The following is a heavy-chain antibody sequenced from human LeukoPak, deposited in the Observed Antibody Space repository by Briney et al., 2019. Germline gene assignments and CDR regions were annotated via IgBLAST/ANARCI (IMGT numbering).Heavy chain of an antibody. CDR2: IYYSGST. J-gene: IGHJ5*02. CDR1: GGSISSSSYY. D-gene: IGHD3-16*02. V-gene: IGHV4-39*07. Sequence: SETLSLTCTVSGGSISSSSYYWGWVRQPPGKGLEWIGSIYYSGSTYYNPSLKSRVTISVDTSKNQFSLKLSSVTAADTAVYYCATGKEAHDYVWGSYRQGSLNWFDPWGQGTLVTVSS. CDR3: ATGKEAHDYVWGSYRQGSLNWFDP.